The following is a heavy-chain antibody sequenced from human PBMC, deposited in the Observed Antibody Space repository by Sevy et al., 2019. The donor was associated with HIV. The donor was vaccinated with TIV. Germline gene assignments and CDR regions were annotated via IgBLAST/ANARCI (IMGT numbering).Heavy chain of an antibody. CDR2: TYYSGST. Sequence: SETLSLTCTVSGGSISSYYWSWIRQPPGKGLEWIGYTYYSGSTNYNPSLKSRVTISVDTSKNQFSLKLSSVTAADTAVYYCARDIAAVAGTGENYFDYWGQGTLVTVSS. D-gene: IGHD6-19*01. J-gene: IGHJ4*02. V-gene: IGHV4-59*01. CDR1: GGSISSYY. CDR3: ARDIAAVAGTGENYFDY.